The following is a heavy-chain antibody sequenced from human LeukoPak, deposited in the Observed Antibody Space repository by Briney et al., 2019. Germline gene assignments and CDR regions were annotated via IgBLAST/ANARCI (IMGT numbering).Heavy chain of an antibody. J-gene: IGHJ4*02. D-gene: IGHD3-3*01. Sequence: ASVKVSCKLSGNTLRELPIQWVRQAGGKGLEWMAGFDPENAEIVYAQKFQGRVTMTEDTSTNTAYMELTSLTSDDTALYYCATRGSDFWSGFDYWGQETQATVSS. CDR3: ATRGSDFWSGFDY. CDR1: GNTLRELP. CDR2: FDPENAEI. V-gene: IGHV1-24*01.